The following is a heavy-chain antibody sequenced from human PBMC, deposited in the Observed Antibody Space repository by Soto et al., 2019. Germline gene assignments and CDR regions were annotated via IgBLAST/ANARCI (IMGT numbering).Heavy chain of an antibody. J-gene: IGHJ4*02. D-gene: IGHD4-17*01. Sequence: QVQLVQSGAEVKKPGSSVKVSCKASGGTFSSYTISWVRQAPGQGLEWMGRIIPILGIANYAQKFQGRVTITADKSTSTAYMELSSLRSEDTAVYYCARIDNGDYSFDYWGQGTLVTVSS. CDR1: GGTFSSYT. CDR3: ARIDNGDYSFDY. V-gene: IGHV1-69*02. CDR2: IIPILGIA.